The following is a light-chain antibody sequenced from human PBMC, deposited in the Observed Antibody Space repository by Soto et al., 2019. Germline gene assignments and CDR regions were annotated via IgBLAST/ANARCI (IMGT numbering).Light chain of an antibody. V-gene: IGKV1-5*03. CDR1: HTITRY. CDR2: KAS. J-gene: IGKJ1*01. Sequence: DIHMTESPSSLSASVIDRATITCRASHTITRYLNWYQQKSGQAPKLLIYKASTLKSGVPSRFSGSGSGTEFTLTISSLQPDDFATYYCQHYNSYSEAFGQGTKVDIK. CDR3: QHYNSYSEA.